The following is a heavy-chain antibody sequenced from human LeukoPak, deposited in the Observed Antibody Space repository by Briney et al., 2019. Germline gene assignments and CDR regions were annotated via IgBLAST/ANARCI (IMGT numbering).Heavy chain of an antibody. CDR1: GFTLSSNY. CDR3: ARGRWFDP. D-gene: IGHD3-10*01. Sequence: GGSLRLSSAAAGFTLSSNYMSSVRQTPGKGLEWVSVIYSGGSTYYADSVKGRFTISRDNSKNTLYLQMNSLRPEDTAVYYCARGRWFDPWGQGTLVTVSP. CDR2: IYSGGST. V-gene: IGHV3-53*05. J-gene: IGHJ5*02.